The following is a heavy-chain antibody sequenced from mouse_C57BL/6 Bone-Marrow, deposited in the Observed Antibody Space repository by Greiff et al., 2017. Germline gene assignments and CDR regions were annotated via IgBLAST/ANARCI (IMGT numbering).Heavy chain of an antibody. Sequence: EVQLKESGPGLAKPSQTLSLTCSVTGYSITSDYWNWIRKFPGNKLEYMGYISYSGSTYSNPSLKCRISLTRDTSKNQYYLQLNSVTTEDTATYYCARYGATVVAKDWYFDVWGTGTTVTVSS. CDR2: ISYSGST. V-gene: IGHV3-8*01. D-gene: IGHD1-1*01. CDR1: GYSITSDY. CDR3: ARYGATVVAKDWYFDV. J-gene: IGHJ1*03.